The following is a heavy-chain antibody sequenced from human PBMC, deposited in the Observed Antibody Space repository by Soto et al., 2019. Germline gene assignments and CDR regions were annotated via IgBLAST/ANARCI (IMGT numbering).Heavy chain of an antibody. CDR2: IYYSGST. Sequence: PSETLSLTCTVSGGSISSGGYYWSWILHHPGKGLEWIGYIYYSGSTYYNPSLKSRVTISVDTSKNQFSLKLSSVTAADTAVYYCASTDYYDSSGPDAFDIWGQGTMVTVSS. CDR3: ASTDYYDSSGPDAFDI. V-gene: IGHV4-31*03. D-gene: IGHD3-22*01. J-gene: IGHJ3*02. CDR1: GGSISSGGYY.